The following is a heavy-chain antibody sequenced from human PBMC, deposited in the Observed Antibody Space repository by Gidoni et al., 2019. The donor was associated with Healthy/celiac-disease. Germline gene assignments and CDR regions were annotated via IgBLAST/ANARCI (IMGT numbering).Heavy chain of an antibody. CDR1: GGSFSGYY. Sequence: QVQLQQWGAGLLKPSETLSLTCAVYGGSFSGYYWSWIRQPPGKGLVWIGEINHSGSTNYNPSLKSRVTISVDTSKNQFSLKLSSVTAADTAVYYCARWNDSRLPNWFDPWGQGTLVTVSS. CDR3: ARWNDSRLPNWFDP. V-gene: IGHV4-34*01. J-gene: IGHJ5*02. D-gene: IGHD1-1*01. CDR2: INHSGST.